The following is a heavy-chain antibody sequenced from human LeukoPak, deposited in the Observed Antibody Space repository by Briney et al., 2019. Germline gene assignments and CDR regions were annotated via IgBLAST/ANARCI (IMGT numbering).Heavy chain of an antibody. Sequence: GGSLRLSCAASGFTFSSYWMHWVRQAPGKGLVWVSRINSDGSSTSYADSVKGRFTISRDNAKNTLYLQMNSLRAEDTAVYYCARRSPNYYFDYWGQGTPVTVSS. CDR2: INSDGSST. CDR1: GFTFSSYW. J-gene: IGHJ4*02. V-gene: IGHV3-74*01. CDR3: ARRSPNYYFDY.